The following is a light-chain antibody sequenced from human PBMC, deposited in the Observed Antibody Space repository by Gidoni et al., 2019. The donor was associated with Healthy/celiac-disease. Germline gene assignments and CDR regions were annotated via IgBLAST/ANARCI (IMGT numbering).Light chain of an antibody. Sequence: DIQMTQSPSSLSASVGDRVTITCLASQIISSYLNGYQQKTGKAPKLLIYAASSLQSRVPSRFSGMGAGTDFTLTIRSLQREDLAIYYCQQSYSTMWTFGQGTKVEIK. CDR3: QQSYSTMWT. J-gene: IGKJ1*01. CDR1: QIISSY. CDR2: AAS. V-gene: IGKV1-39*01.